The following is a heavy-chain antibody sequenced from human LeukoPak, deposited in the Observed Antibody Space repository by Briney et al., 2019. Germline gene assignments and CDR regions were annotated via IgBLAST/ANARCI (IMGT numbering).Heavy chain of an antibody. CDR2: IYTSGST. D-gene: IGHD1-1*01. Sequence: SETLSPTCTVSGGSISSGSYYWSWIRQPAGKGLEWIGRIYTSGSTNYNPSLKSRVTISVDTSKNQFSLKLSSVTAADTAVYYCARQRTGTIYYFDYWGQGTLVTVSS. CDR1: GGSISSGSYY. V-gene: IGHV4-61*02. J-gene: IGHJ4*02. CDR3: ARQRTGTIYYFDY.